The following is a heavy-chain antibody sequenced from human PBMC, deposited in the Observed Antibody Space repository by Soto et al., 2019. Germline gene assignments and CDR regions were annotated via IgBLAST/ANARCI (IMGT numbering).Heavy chain of an antibody. CDR2: ISGSGDST. J-gene: IGHJ4*02. Sequence: EVQLLESGGDLVQPGGSLRLSCAASGFTFSNYAMTWVRQAPGKGLEWVSTISGSGDSTYYADSVKGRFTISRDNSKNTLYLQMNSLRADDTAVDYCATGRQMGYWGQGTQVIVSS. CDR1: GFTFSNYA. CDR3: ATGRQMGY. D-gene: IGHD7-27*01. V-gene: IGHV3-23*01.